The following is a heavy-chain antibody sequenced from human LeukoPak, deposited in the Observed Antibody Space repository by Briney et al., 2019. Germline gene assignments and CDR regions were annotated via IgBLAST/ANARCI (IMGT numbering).Heavy chain of an antibody. CDR3: ASFSDY. CDR2: ISTSGTTI. V-gene: IGHV3-48*03. J-gene: IGHJ4*02. CDR1: GFTFSSFE. Sequence: GGSLRLSCTASGFTFSSFEVNWVRQAPGKGLEWVSYISTSGTTIYYADSVKGRFTISRDNAENSLYLQMNSLRAEDTAIYYCASFSDYWGRGTLVTVSS.